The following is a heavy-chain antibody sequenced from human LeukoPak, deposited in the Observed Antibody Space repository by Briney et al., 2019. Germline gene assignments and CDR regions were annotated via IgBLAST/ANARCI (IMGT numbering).Heavy chain of an antibody. CDR2: INPNSGGT. V-gene: IGHV1-2*06. J-gene: IGHJ4*02. CDR1: GYTFTGYY. D-gene: IGHD3-22*01. Sequence: EASVKVSCKASGYTFTGYYMHWVRQAPGQGLEWMGRINPNSGGTNSAQKFQGRVTMTRDTSISTAYMELSRLRSDDTAVYYCARVRYDSSGYYYVEFDYWGQGTLVTVS. CDR3: ARVRYDSSGYYYVEFDY.